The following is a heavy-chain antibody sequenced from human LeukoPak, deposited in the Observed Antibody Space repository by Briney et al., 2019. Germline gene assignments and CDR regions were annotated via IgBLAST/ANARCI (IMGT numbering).Heavy chain of an antibody. CDR1: GYSFTSHW. CDR3: ARHSGYSYGYYYYYYMDV. Sequence: GESLKISCKGSGYSFTSHWIGWVRQMPGKGLEWMGIIYPGDSDTRYSPSFQGQVTISADKSISTAYLQWSSLKASDTAMYYCARHSGYSYGYYYYYYMDVWGKGTTVTISS. V-gene: IGHV5-51*01. J-gene: IGHJ6*03. CDR2: IYPGDSDT. D-gene: IGHD5-18*01.